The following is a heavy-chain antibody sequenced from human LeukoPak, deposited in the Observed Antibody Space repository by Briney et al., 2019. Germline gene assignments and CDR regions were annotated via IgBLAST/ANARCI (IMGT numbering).Heavy chain of an antibody. D-gene: IGHD3-22*01. Sequence: SETLSLTCTVSGGSISSYYWSWIRQPAGTGLEWIGRIYSSGSTYYNPSLNSRVTMSVDTSNNQFSLRLNSVTAADTAVYYCARDAYYYDTAGYYLVDYWGQGTLVTVSS. V-gene: IGHV4-4*07. J-gene: IGHJ4*02. CDR3: ARDAYYYDTAGYYLVDY. CDR1: GGSISSYY. CDR2: IYSSGST.